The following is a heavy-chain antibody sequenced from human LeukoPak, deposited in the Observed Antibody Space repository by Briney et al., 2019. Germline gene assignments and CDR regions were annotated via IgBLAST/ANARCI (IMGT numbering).Heavy chain of an antibody. J-gene: IGHJ1*01. CDR2: IYYSGST. V-gene: IGHV4-59*01. CDR1: GGSISSYY. CDR3: AALMRAAHSVYFQH. Sequence: PPETLSLTCTVSGGSISSYYWSWIRQPPGKGLEWIGYIYYSGSTNYNPSLKSRVTISVDTSKNQFSLKLSSVTAADTAVYYCAALMRAAHSVYFQHWGQGTLVTVSS. D-gene: IGHD2-8*01.